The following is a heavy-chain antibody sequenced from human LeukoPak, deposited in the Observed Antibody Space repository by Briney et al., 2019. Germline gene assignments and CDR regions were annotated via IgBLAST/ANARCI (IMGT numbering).Heavy chain of an antibody. CDR3: ARDPEPPSYCSSTSCAGAWPTHHS. Sequence: ASVKVSCKASGGTFSSYAISWVRQSPGQRLEWGGGIIPIFGTANYAQKFQGRVTITADESTSTAYMELRSLRSEDTAVYYCARDPEPPSYCSSTSCAGAWPTHHSWGQGTLVTVSS. J-gene: IGHJ4*02. CDR1: GGTFSSYA. V-gene: IGHV1-69*13. D-gene: IGHD2-2*01. CDR2: IIPIFGTA.